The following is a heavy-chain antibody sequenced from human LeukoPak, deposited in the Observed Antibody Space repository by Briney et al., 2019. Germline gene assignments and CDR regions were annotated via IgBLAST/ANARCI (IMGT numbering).Heavy chain of an antibody. CDR1: GYSFTDYY. CDR2: INPNSGGT. CDR3: ARADRLHGGPYLIGP. Sequence: ASVKVSCKTSGYSFTDYYMHWVRQAPGQGFEWMGWINPNSGGTNSAQKFQGRVTMTRDTSITTVYMEVNWLTSDDTAIYYCARADRLHGGPYLIGPWGQGTLVTVSS. J-gene: IGHJ5*02. D-gene: IGHD3-16*01. V-gene: IGHV1-2*02.